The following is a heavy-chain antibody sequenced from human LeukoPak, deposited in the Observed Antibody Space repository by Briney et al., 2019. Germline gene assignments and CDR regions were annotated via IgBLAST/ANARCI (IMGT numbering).Heavy chain of an antibody. Sequence: SETLSLTCTVSGGSINTYYWSWIRQPPGKGLEWVGYIYNSGSPNYNPSLKSRVTISAETSKNQASLRLTSLTAADTAVYYCARVSGTYFDYWGLGILVTVSS. CDR1: GGSINTYY. J-gene: IGHJ4*02. CDR3: ARVSGTYFDY. CDR2: IYNSGSP. D-gene: IGHD1-26*01. V-gene: IGHV4-59*08.